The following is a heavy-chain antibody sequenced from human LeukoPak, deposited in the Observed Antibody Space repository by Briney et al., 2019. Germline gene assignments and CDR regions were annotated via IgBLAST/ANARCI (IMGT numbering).Heavy chain of an antibody. CDR1: GITFSDYA. Sequence: GGSLRLSCAASGITFSDYAMSWVRQAPGKGLYWVSSISGSGSTTYCADSVKGRFTISRDNSKNTLYLQMNSLKAEDTAVYYCSKMDTCYGLGLFEPWGQGTLVTVSS. J-gene: IGHJ5*02. V-gene: IGHV3-23*01. CDR3: SKMDTCYGLGLFEP. CDR2: ISGSGSTT. D-gene: IGHD2/OR15-2a*01.